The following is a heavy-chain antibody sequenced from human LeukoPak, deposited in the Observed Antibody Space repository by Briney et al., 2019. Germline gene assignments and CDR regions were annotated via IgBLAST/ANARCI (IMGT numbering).Heavy chain of an antibody. CDR2: ISGSGDTT. CDR3: AKDPPTKHYDFWGGLNFDY. V-gene: IGHV3-23*01. D-gene: IGHD3-3*01. CDR1: GFTFSNYA. J-gene: IGHJ4*02. Sequence: GGSLRLSCAASGFTFSNYAMSWVRQAPGKGLEWVSSISGSGDTTYYADSVKGRFTISRDNSKNKVYLQMKSLTPEDTAVYYCAKDPPTKHYDFWGGLNFDYWGQGTLVTVSS.